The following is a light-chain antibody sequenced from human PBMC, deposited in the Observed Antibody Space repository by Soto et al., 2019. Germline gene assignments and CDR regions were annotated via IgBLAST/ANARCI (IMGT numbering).Light chain of an antibody. J-gene: IGKJ1*01. Sequence: EILMTQSPATLSVSLGERATLSCRASQNVRTDLAWYQQKPGQAPRLLISDASIRATGVPARFSGRGSGTEFTLTISSLQSEDFAVYYCQQCDKWPPTFGQGTKVEIK. CDR3: QQCDKWPPT. CDR2: DAS. V-gene: IGKV3-15*01. CDR1: QNVRTD.